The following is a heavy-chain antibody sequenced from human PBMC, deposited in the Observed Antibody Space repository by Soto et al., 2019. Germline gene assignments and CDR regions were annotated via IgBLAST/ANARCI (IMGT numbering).Heavy chain of an antibody. CDR2: ISESGGAT. D-gene: IGHD6-6*01. V-gene: IGHV3-23*01. J-gene: IGHJ4*02. CDR1: GFTFSSYV. Sequence: PGGSLRLSCAASGFTFSSYVMHWVRQAPGKGLEWVSGISESGGATHYADSVKGRFTISRDNSKNTLYLQMNSLRAEDTAVYYCASGRQDTISSGYWGQGILVTVSS. CDR3: ASGRQDTISSGY.